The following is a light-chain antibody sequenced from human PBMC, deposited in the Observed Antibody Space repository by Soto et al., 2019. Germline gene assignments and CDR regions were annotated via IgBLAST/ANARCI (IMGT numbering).Light chain of an antibody. Sequence: QSALTQPASVSGSPGQSITISCTGTSSDVGGYNYVSWYQQHPGKAPKLMIYDVSNRPSGVSNRFSGSKSGNTASLTISGIQAEDEADYYCSSYTSSSPPVFGGGTKLTVL. CDR2: DVS. J-gene: IGLJ2*01. CDR3: SSYTSSSPPV. V-gene: IGLV2-14*01. CDR1: SSDVGGYNY.